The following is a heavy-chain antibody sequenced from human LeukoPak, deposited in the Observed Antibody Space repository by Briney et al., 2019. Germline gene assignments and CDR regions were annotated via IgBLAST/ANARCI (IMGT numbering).Heavy chain of an antibody. CDR3: ARGDWVVVVAATSPNYYGMDV. CDR2: IHYSGGIT. V-gene: IGHV4-59*13. D-gene: IGHD2-15*01. Sequence: KPSETLSLTCTVSGGSISSYYWSWIRQPPGKGLEWIGYIHYSGGITYYNPSLKSRVTISVDTSKNQFSLKLSSVTAADTAVYYCARGDWVVVVAATSPNYYGMDVWGQGTTVTVSS. J-gene: IGHJ6*02. CDR1: GGSISSYY.